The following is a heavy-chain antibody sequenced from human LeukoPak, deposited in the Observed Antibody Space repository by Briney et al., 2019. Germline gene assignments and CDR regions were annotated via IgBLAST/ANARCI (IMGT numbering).Heavy chain of an antibody. D-gene: IGHD5-24*01. V-gene: IGHV3-30*02. CDR2: IRYDGSNK. Sequence: GGSLRLSCAASGFIFSSYGMHWVRQPPGKGLEWVAFIRYDGSNKYYADSVKGRFTISRDNSKNTLYLQMNSLRAEDTAVYYCAKDTGDGYNYDYWGQGTLVTLSS. CDR3: AKDTGDGYNYDY. J-gene: IGHJ4*02. CDR1: GFIFSSYG.